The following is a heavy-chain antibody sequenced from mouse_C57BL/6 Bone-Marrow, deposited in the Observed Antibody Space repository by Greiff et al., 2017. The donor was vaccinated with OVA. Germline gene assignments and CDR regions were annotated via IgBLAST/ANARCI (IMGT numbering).Heavy chain of an antibody. V-gene: IGHV3-6*01. CDR3: ARNAYYSNYDYYAMDY. CDR1: GYSITSGYY. J-gene: IGHJ4*01. D-gene: IGHD2-5*01. CDR2: ISYDGSN. Sequence: VQLQQSGPGLVKPSQSLSLTRSVTGYSITSGYYWNWIRQFPGNKLEWMGYISYDGSNNYNPSLKNRISITRDTSKHQFFLTLNSVTTEDTATYYCARNAYYSNYDYYAMDYWGQGTSVTVSS.